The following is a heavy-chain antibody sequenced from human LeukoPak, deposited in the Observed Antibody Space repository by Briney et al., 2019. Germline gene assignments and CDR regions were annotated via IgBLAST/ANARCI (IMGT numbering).Heavy chain of an antibody. CDR1: GGSISRSSYY. D-gene: IGHD4-17*01. Sequence: RPSETLSLTCTVSGGSISRSSYYWGWIRQTPGMGLEWIGSVSYSGNTDYNPSLKSRVTISVDTSKNLFSLRLTSVTAADTAVYYCARRGGDYHFDYWGQGTLVTVSS. CDR3: ARRGGDYHFDY. V-gene: IGHV4-39*02. CDR2: VSYSGNT. J-gene: IGHJ4*02.